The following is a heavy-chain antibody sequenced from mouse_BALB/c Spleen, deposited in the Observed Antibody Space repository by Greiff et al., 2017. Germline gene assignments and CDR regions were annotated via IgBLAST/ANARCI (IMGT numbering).Heavy chain of an antibody. CDR2: ISSGSSTI. CDR1: GFTFSSFG. D-gene: IGHD2-4*01. Sequence: EVQRVESGGGLVQPGGSRKLSCAASGFTFSSFGMHWVRQAPEKGLEWVAYISSGSSTIYYADTVKGRFTISRDNPKNTLFLQMTSLRSEDTAMYYCARGRGDYDPYAMDYWGQGTSVTVSS. V-gene: IGHV5-17*02. CDR3: ARGRGDYDPYAMDY. J-gene: IGHJ4*01.